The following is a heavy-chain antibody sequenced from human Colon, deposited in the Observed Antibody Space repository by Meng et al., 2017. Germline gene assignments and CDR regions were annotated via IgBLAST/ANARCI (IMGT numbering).Heavy chain of an antibody. V-gene: IGHV4-28*01. J-gene: IGHJ4*02. CDR2: IYYSGST. CDR3: ARKRDGYNPFDD. D-gene: IGHD5-24*01. Sequence: QAQLEESGPGLVKPSDTPSLTCAVPGYSISSSNWWVWIRQPPGKGLEWIGYIYYSGSTDYNPSLKSRVTMSVDTSKNQFSLKLSSVTAVDTAVYYCARKRDGYNPFDDWGQGTLVTVSS. CDR1: GYSISSSNW.